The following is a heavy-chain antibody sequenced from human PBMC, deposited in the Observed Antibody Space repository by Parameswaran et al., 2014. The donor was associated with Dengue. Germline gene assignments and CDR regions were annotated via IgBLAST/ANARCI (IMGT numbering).Heavy chain of an antibody. D-gene: IGHD4-11*01. J-gene: IGHJ4*02. V-gene: IGHV3-49*02. CDR2: IRSSDYTETT. Sequence: RWIRQPQEGLEWVAFIRSSDYTETTNYAASVSGRFTISRDDPRGIGLLYMDSLKTEDTGVYYCCRNYNSYFPVPDQWGQGTLVTVSS. CDR3: CRNYNSYFPVPDQ.